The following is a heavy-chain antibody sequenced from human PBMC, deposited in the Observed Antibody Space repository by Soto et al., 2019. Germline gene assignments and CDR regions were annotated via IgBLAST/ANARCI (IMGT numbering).Heavy chain of an antibody. CDR2: IYYSGST. CDR3: ARTRPPYAFDI. J-gene: IGHJ3*02. Sequence: QVQLQESGPGLVKPSETLSLTCTVSGGSVSSGSYYWSWIRQPPGKGLEWIGYIYYSGSTNYNPSLKSQVTISVDTSKNQFALKLSSVTAADTAVYHCARTRPPYAFDICGQGTMDTVSS. V-gene: IGHV4-61*01. CDR1: GGSVSSGSYY.